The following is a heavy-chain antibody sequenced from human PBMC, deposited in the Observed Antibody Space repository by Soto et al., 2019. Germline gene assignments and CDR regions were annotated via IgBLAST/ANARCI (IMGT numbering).Heavy chain of an antibody. D-gene: IGHD3-3*01. Sequence: QVQLQESGPGLVKPSDTLFLTCTVSGDSVNSGSYYWHWIPQSPGKGLDWIGYIYNMVSVNYHPSLRSRVTISVDTSKNQVSLKLRAVTAADTAIYYCARDWRSWGQGTRVTVSS. J-gene: IGHJ4*02. CDR1: GDSVNSGSYY. CDR2: IYNMVSV. V-gene: IGHV4-61*01. CDR3: ARDWRS.